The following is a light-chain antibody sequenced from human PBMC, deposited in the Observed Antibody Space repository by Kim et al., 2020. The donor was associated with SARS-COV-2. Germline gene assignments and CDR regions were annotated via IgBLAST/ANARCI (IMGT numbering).Light chain of an antibody. CDR3: QGYNSVPKT. J-gene: IGKJ1*01. Sequence: DIQMTQSPSSLSASIGDRVTITCRASQVIGNYLAWYQQKPGQVPILLIHYASTLQSGVPPRFSGARSGTDFTLTINGLQPEDVASYFCQGYNSVPKTFGQGTKVDIK. V-gene: IGKV1-27*01. CDR2: YAS. CDR1: QVIGNY.